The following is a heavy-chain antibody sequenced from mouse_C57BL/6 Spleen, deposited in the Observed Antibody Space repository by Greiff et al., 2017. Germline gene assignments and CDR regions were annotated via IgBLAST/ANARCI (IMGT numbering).Heavy chain of an antibody. D-gene: IGHD1-1*01. Sequence: EVQLQQSGPELVKPGASVKISCKASGYTFTDYYMNWVKQSHGKSLEWIGDINPNNGGTSYNQKFKGKATVTVDKSSSTAYMELRSLTSEDTAVYYWAKDPGSSCAYAMDYWGQGTSVTVSS. CDR2: INPNNGGT. V-gene: IGHV1-26*01. CDR3: AKDPGSSCAYAMDY. CDR1: GYTFTDYY. J-gene: IGHJ4*01.